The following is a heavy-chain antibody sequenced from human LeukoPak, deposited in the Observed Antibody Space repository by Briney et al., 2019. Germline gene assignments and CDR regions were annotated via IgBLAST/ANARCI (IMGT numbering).Heavy chain of an antibody. CDR2: IYSGGKT. J-gene: IGHJ4*02. CDR3: ARDRPGDGYFDY. Sequence: GGSLRLSCAASGFTVSSNDMTWVRQTPGKGPEWVSIIYSGGKTYYADSVKGRFTISRDNSKNTLYLQMNSLRAEDTAVFYCARDRPGDGYFDYWGQGTLVTVSS. D-gene: IGHD3-10*01. CDR1: GFTVSSND. V-gene: IGHV3-66*01.